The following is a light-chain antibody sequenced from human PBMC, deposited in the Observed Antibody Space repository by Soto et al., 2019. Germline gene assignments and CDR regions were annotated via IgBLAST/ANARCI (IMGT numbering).Light chain of an antibody. CDR3: SSYSTTSFFV. V-gene: IGLV2-14*01. CDR1: SSDVGGNNY. J-gene: IGLJ1*01. Sequence: QSALTQPASVSGSPGQSITISCTGTSSDVGGNNYVSWYQQYPGKAPQLMIFDVNDRPSGVSYRFSGSKSGNTASLTISGLQAEDEAHYYCSSYSTTSFFVFGTGTKLTVL. CDR2: DVN.